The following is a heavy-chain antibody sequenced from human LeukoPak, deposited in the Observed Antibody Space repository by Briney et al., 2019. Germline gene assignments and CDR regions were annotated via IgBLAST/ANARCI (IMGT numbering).Heavy chain of an antibody. CDR1: GYTLTELS. CDR3: ARYLMVRGVTAFDY. D-gene: IGHD3-10*01. J-gene: IGHJ4*02. V-gene: IGHV1-24*01. CDR2: FDPEDGET. Sequence: GASVKVSCKVSGYTLTELSMHWVRQAPGKGLEWMGGFDPEDGETIYAQKFQGRVTMTTDTSTSTAHMELRSLRSDDTAVYYCARYLMVRGVTAFDYWGQGTLVTVSS.